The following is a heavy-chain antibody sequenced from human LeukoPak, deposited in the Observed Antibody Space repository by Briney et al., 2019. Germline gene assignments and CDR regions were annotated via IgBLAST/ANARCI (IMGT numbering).Heavy chain of an antibody. CDR1: GGSISSYY. CDR2: IYYSGST. CDR3: ARQTGAGLFILP. J-gene: IGHJ4*02. Sequence: PSETLSLTCTVSGGSISSYYWSWIRQPPGKGLEWIGSIYYSGSTYYNTSLKSRVTISVDTSKNQFSLRLNSVTAADTAVYFCARQTGAGLFILPGGQGTLVTVSS. D-gene: IGHD3/OR15-3a*01. V-gene: IGHV4-59*05.